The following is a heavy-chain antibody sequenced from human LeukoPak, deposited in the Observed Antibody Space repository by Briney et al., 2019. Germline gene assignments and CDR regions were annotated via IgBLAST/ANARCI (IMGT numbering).Heavy chain of an antibody. CDR1: GGSISSSSYY. CDR2: INQAGSAK. V-gene: IGHV3-7*01. J-gene: IGHJ5*01. Sequence: ETLPLTCTVSGGSISSSSYYWGWIRQPPGKGLEWVANINQAGSAKYYLDSVKGRFTISRDNSNSLISLQMNNLTTEDTAAYYCAREKFDSWGQGTLVTVSP. CDR3: AREKFDS.